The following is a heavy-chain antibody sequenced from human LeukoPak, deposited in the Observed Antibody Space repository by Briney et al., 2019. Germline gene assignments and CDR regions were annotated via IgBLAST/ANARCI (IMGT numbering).Heavy chain of an antibody. J-gene: IGHJ5*02. CDR1: GGSISSGSYY. D-gene: IGHD2-21*02. CDR3: ARETGGGDDLTFDR. V-gene: IGHV4-61*02. CDR2: IYTSGST. Sequence: SETLSLTCTVSGGSISSGSYYWRWIRQPAGKGLEWIGRIYTSGSTNYNPSLKSRVTISVDTSKHQFSLKLSSVTAADTAVYYCARETGGGDDLTFDRWGQGTLVTVSS.